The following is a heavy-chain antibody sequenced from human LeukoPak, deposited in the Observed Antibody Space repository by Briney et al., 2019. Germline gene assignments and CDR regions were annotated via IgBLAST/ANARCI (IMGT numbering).Heavy chain of an antibody. D-gene: IGHD3-3*01. V-gene: IGHV1-3*01. J-gene: IGHJ4*02. CDR3: AREGVSSGYPFDY. CDR2: INAGNGNT. CDR1: GYTFTSYA. Sequence: ASVKVSCKASGYTFTSYAMHWVRQAPGQRLEWMGWINAGNGNTKYSQKFQGRVTITSDTSASTAYMELSSLRSEDTAVYYCAREGVSSGYPFDYWGQGTLVTVPS.